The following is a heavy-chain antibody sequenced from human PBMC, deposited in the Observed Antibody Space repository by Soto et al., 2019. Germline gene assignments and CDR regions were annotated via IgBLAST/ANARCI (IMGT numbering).Heavy chain of an antibody. J-gene: IGHJ4*02. D-gene: IGHD6-6*01. V-gene: IGHV1-18*01. CDR3: ARDRSSSSL. Sequence: ASVKVSCKASGYTFTSYGITWVRQAPGQGLEWMGWISAHNGNTKYAQKLQGRVTMTTDTPTSTAYMELRSLGSEDTAVYYCARDRSSSSLWGQGTLVTVSS. CDR1: GYTFTSYG. CDR2: ISAHNGNT.